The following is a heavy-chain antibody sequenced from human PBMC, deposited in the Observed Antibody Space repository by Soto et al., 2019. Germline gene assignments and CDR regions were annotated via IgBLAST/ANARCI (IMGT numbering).Heavy chain of an antibody. CDR2: INTNTGNP. J-gene: IGHJ6*02. Sequence: GASVKVSCKASGYTFTSYAMNWVRQAPGQGREWMGWINTNTGNPMYAQGFTGRFVFSLDTSVSTAYLQICSLKAEDTAVYYCARDLHVPLHKYCSGGSCYYHLLTPYYYYGMDVWGQGTTVTVSS. D-gene: IGHD2-15*01. CDR3: ARDLHVPLHKYCSGGSCYYHLLTPYYYYGMDV. CDR1: GYTFTSYA. V-gene: IGHV7-4-1*01.